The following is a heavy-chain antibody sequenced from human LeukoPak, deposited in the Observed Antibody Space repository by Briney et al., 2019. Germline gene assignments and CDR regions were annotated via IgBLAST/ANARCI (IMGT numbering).Heavy chain of an antibody. CDR3: ARDYGGSSGWFDP. CDR2: MSPNSDNT. V-gene: IGHV1-8*01. CDR1: GYTFTSYD. J-gene: IGHJ5*02. Sequence: ASVKVSCKASGYTFTSYDINWVRQATGQGLEWMGWMSPNSDNTGYAQKFQGRVTFTRGTSISTAYIELRSLTSEDTAVYYCARDYGGSSGWFDPWGQGTLVTVSS. D-gene: IGHD4-23*01.